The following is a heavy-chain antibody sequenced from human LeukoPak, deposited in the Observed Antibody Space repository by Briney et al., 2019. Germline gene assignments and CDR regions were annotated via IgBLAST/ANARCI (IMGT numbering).Heavy chain of an antibody. CDR2: IYYSGST. V-gene: IGHV4-59*12. CDR3: ARDGILNWFDP. Sequence: SETLSLTCTVSGGSISSYYWSWIRQPPGKGLEWIGYIYYSGSTYYNPSLKSRVTISVDTSKNQFSLKLSSVTAADTAVYYCARDGILNWFDPWGQGTLVTVSS. CDR1: GGSISSYY. J-gene: IGHJ5*02. D-gene: IGHD1-26*01.